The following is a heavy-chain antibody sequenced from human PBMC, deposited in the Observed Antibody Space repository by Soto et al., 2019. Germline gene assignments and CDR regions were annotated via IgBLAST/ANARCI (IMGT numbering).Heavy chain of an antibody. J-gene: IGHJ6*02. CDR2: INPNSGGT. Sequence: QVQLVQSGAEVKKPGASVKVSCKASGYTFTGYYMHWVRQAPGQGLEWMGWINPNSGGTNYAQKFQGWVTMTRDTSISTAYMELSRLRSDDTAVYYCARDRVPAASLRDYYYYDMDVWGQGTTVTVSS. CDR3: ARDRVPAASLRDYYYYDMDV. D-gene: IGHD2-2*01. CDR1: GYTFTGYY. V-gene: IGHV1-2*04.